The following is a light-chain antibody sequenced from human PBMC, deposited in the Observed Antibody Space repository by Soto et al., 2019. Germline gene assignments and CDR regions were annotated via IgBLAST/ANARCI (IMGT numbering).Light chain of an antibody. V-gene: IGKV1-33*01. J-gene: IGKJ3*01. CDR1: RNISKY. CDR2: DTS. CDR3: QQSYNLYT. Sequence: DIQMTQSPSPLSASVGDIVTITCQASRNISKYLNWYQQKPGQAPKLLISDTSNLERGVPSRFSGSGSGTDFNLTITTLQPEDIATYFCQQSYNLYTFGPGTTVDLK.